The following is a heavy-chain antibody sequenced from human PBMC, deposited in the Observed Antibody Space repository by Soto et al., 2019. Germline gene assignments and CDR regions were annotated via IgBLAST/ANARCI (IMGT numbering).Heavy chain of an antibody. CDR2: IIPIFGTA. J-gene: IGHJ4*02. CDR3: ARDGLRGQLFDY. D-gene: IGHD6-13*01. CDR1: GGSFSSYA. Sequence: GASGKVSCTASGGSFSSYAISWVRQAPGQGLEWMGGIIPIFGTANYAQKFQGRVTITADESTSTAYMELSSLRSEDTAVYYCARDGLRGQLFDYWGQGTLVTVSS. V-gene: IGHV1-69*13.